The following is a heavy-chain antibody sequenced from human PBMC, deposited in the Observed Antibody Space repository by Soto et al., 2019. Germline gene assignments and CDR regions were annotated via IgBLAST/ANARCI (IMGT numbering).Heavy chain of an antibody. V-gene: IGHV4-59*08. CDR1: GGSISSYY. CDR3: ARHGRRIAVAFDI. D-gene: IGHD6-19*01. J-gene: IGHJ3*02. Sequence: SETLSLTCTVSGGSISSYYWSWIRQPPGKGLEWIGYIYYSGSTNYNPSLKSRVTISVDTSKNQFSLKLSSVTAADTAVYYCARHGRRIAVAFDIWGQGTMVTVS. CDR2: IYYSGST.